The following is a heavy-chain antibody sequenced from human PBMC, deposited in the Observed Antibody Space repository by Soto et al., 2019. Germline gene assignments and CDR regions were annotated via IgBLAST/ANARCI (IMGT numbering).Heavy chain of an antibody. CDR2: IIPIVGIV. CDR1: GGTFSTYT. D-gene: IGHD1-26*01. CDR3: ATITSGSYGGDY. Sequence: QVQLVQSGAEVKERGSSVKVSCKASGGTFSTYTVTWVRQAPGQGLEWMGRIIPIVGIVNYAQKFQGRVTITADKSTSIAYMELSSLRSEDTAVYYCATITSGSYGGDYWGQGTLVTVSS. V-gene: IGHV1-69*02. J-gene: IGHJ4*02.